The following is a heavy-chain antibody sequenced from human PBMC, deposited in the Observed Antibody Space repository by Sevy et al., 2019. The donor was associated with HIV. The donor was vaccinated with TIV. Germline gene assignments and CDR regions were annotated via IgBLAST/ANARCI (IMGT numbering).Heavy chain of an antibody. CDR2: IRYDGSDK. CDR1: GFTFSNFG. CDR3: AKDLAGPGRRYFDY. V-gene: IGHV3-30*02. J-gene: IGHJ4*02. D-gene: IGHD6-13*01. Sequence: GGSLRLSCTASGFTFSNFGMHWVRQVPGKGLEWVTFIRYDGSDKYYAASGKGRFTISRDDSKNTLYLQMDSLRAEDTAIYYCAKDLAGPGRRYFDYWGQGTLVTVSS.